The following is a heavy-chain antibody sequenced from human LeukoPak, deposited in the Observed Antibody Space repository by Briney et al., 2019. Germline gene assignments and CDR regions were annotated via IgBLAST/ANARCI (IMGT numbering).Heavy chain of an antibody. CDR3: VKRGGGNHGLDV. V-gene: IGHV3-30*18. CDR2: ISFDGSKK. CDR1: GFTFSSYA. J-gene: IGHJ6*02. D-gene: IGHD4-23*01. Sequence: GGSLRLSCAASGFTFSSYAMSWVRQAPGKGPECVAVISFDGSKKYYADSVKGRFTISRDDSRNTAYLQMDSLRVEDTAVYHCVKRGGGNHGLDVWGQGTQVTVS.